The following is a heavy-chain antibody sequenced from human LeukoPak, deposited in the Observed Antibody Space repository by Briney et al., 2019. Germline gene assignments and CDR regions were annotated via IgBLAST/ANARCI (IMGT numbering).Heavy chain of an antibody. V-gene: IGHV3-64*01. D-gene: IGHD1-26*01. J-gene: IGHJ3*02. CDR1: GFTFSSYA. CDR3: ARDRWYSGSYSAFDI. CDR2: ISSNGGST. Sequence: GGSLRLSCAASGFTFSSYAMHGVRQAPGRGLEYVSAISSNGGSTYYANSVKGRFTISRDNSKNTLYLQMGSLRAEDMAVYYCARDRWYSGSYSAFDIWGQGTMVTVSS.